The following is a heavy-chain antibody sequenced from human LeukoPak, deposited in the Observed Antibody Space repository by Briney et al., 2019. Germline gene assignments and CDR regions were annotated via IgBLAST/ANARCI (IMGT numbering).Heavy chain of an antibody. Sequence: GGSLILSCAASGFTFSDHYMSWIRQAPGKGLERVSYISGSSHYTNTVDSVKGRFTISRDNAKNTLFLQMNSLRTEDTAVYYGARVTLYGEPGLDYWGQGALVTVSS. CDR2: ISGSSHYT. J-gene: IGHJ4*02. V-gene: IGHV3-11*06. D-gene: IGHD4-17*01. CDR3: ARVTLYGEPGLDY. CDR1: GFTFSDHY.